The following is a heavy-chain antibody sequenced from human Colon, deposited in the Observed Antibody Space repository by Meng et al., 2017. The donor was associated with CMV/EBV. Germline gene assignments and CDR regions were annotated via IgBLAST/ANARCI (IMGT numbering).Heavy chain of an antibody. CDR3: ARATKSSCWEVLDY. V-gene: IGHV4-34*01. CDR2: SYYTGST. D-gene: IGHD2-2*01. CDR1: GESFSGYY. Sequence: QVQFQQCGAGLLKPSETLSLTCAVYGESFSGYYWTWIRQPPGRGLEWIGESYYTGSTNYSPSLKSRVTISLDTSKNQFSLKLNSVTAADTAVYYCARATKSSCWEVLDYWGHGTLVTVSS. J-gene: IGHJ4*01.